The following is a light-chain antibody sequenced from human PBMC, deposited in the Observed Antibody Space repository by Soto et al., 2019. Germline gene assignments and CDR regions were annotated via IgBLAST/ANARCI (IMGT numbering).Light chain of an antibody. CDR2: GTN. CDR3: AAWDNSLSGRV. V-gene: IGLV1-47*01. J-gene: IGLJ3*02. CDR1: SSNIGSNY. Sequence: QSVLTQPPSASGTPGQRVTISCSGSSSNIGSNYVYWYQQLPGTAPKLLIYGTNQRPSGVPDRFSGSKSDTSASLAISGLRSEDEADYYCAAWDNSLSGRVFGGGTKVTVL.